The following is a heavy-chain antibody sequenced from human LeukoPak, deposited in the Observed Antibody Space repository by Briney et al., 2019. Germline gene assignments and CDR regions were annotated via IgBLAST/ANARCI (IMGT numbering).Heavy chain of an antibody. CDR1: GGSFSGYY. CDR3: ARGRFWSGYYTPYFGY. D-gene: IGHD3-3*01. V-gene: IGHV4-34*01. Sequence: SETLSLTCAVYGGSFSGYYWSWIRQPPGKGLEWIGEINHSGSTNYNPSLKSRVTISVDTSKNQFSLKLSSVTAADTAVYYCARGRFWSGYYTPYFGYWGQGTLVTVSS. CDR2: INHSGST. J-gene: IGHJ4*02.